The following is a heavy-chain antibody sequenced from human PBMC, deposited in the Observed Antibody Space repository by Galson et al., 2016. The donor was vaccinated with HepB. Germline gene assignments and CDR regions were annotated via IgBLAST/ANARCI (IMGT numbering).Heavy chain of an antibody. CDR1: DNSLTTYG. Sequence: SVKVSCKASDNSLTTYGISWVRQAPGQGLEWMGWISTYNSDTNYAQNVQGRVSMATDTSTSTVYMELRSLRSDDTAVYYCVRNLEDWGQGTLVTVSS. V-gene: IGHV1-18*04. CDR2: ISTYNSDT. D-gene: IGHD1-1*01. J-gene: IGHJ4*02. CDR3: VRNLED.